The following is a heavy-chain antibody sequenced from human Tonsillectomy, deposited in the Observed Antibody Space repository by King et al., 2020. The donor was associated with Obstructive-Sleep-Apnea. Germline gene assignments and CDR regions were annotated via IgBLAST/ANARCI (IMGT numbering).Heavy chain of an antibody. D-gene: IGHD3-9*01. V-gene: IGHV4-34*01. J-gene: IGHJ4*02. CDR3: ASCDILTGYPPAY. CDR1: GGSFSGYY. CDR2: IKHTGRT. Sequence: VQLQQWGAGLLKPSETLSLTCTVYGGSFSGYYWSWIRQIPGKGLEWIAEIKHTGRTNYNPSLNNRVSLSLDTAKNELSLRLTSVTAADTAVYYCASCDILTGYPPAYWGQGSLVTVSS.